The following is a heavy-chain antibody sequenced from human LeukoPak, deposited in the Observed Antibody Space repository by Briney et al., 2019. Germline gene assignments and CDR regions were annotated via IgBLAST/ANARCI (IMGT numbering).Heavy chain of an antibody. V-gene: IGHV3-23*01. CDR1: GFTFSSYA. CDR3: AKLDYYDTH. J-gene: IGHJ4*02. Sequence: PGGSLRLSCAASGFTFSSYAMSWVRQAPGKGLEWVSSITGSSASTYYADSVEGRFTISRDNSKNTLYLQMNSLRAEDTAVYFCAKLDYYDTHWGQGTLVTVSS. CDR2: ITGSSAST. D-gene: IGHD3-22*01.